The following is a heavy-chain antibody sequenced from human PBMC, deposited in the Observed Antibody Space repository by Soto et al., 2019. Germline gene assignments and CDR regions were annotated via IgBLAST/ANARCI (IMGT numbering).Heavy chain of an antibody. CDR2: IDYSGST. D-gene: IGHD1-26*01. J-gene: IGHJ4*02. CDR1: GDSISSAY. CDR3: ARHSGNYDFDS. Sequence: SETLSLTCSVSGDSISSAYWSWIRQPPGKGLEWIAYIDYSGSTHPNPSLKSRVTMSLDTSKNQFSLKLSSVTASDTAVYFCARHSGNYDFDSWGQGTLVTVSS. V-gene: IGHV4-59*01.